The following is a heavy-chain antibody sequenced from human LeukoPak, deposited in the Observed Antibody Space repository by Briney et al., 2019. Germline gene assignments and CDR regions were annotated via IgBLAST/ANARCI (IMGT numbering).Heavy chain of an antibody. Sequence: SEALSLTCAVFGGSFSDYYRNWIRQPPGKGLEWIGEINHSGRTNSNPTRQSRVTIAADTPKNQFPLKLRSVTATDTAVYYCASAPGEWFGELLAYYLDYWGQGTLVAVSS. CDR1: GGSFSDYY. CDR2: INHSGRT. D-gene: IGHD3-10*01. CDR3: ASAPGEWFGELLAYYLDY. J-gene: IGHJ4*02. V-gene: IGHV4-34*01.